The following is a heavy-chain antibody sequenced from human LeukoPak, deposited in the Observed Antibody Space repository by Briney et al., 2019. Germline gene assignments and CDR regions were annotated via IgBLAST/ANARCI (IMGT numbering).Heavy chain of an antibody. CDR3: ARDSYYDSSGTY. CDR2: IIPIFGTA. Sequence: ASVKVSCKASGGTFSSYAISWVRQAPGQGLEWMGGIIPIFGTANYAQKFQGRVTITAAESTSTAYMELSSLRSEDTAVYYCARDSYYDSSGTYWGQGTLVTVSS. D-gene: IGHD3-22*01. CDR1: GGTFSSYA. V-gene: IGHV1-69*01. J-gene: IGHJ4*02.